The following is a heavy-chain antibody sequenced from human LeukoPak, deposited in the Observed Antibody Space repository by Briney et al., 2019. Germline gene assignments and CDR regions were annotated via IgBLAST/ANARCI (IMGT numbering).Heavy chain of an antibody. CDR2: IGPTGTDR. Sequence: PGGSLRLSCAASGFTFSSCDFNWVRQAPGKGLEWVSSIGPTGTDRYYADSVRGRFTISRGNAKNSMYLQMDSLRDEDTAVYYCATETIGRHYDYWGQGTLLTVSS. CDR1: GFTFSSCD. CDR3: ATETIGRHYDY. D-gene: IGHD1-14*01. V-gene: IGHV3-21*01. J-gene: IGHJ4*02.